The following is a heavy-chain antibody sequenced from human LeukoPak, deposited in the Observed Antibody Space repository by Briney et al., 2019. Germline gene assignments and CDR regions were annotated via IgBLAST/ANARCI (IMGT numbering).Heavy chain of an antibody. CDR2: ILPIFGTT. Sequence: SVKVSCKASGGTLSSYAISLVPQAPGQGLEWMGGILPIFGTTNYAQKFQGRVTITADESTSTAYMELSSLRSEDTAVYYCASPTLYGDYAGEYYFDYWGQGTLVTVSS. CDR3: ASPTLYGDYAGEYYFDY. CDR1: GGTLSSYA. J-gene: IGHJ4*02. D-gene: IGHD4-17*01. V-gene: IGHV1-69*01.